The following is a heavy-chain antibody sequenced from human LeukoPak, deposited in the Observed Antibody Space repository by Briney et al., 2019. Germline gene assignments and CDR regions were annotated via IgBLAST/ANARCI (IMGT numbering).Heavy chain of an antibody. CDR3: ARQITSHGTWGWDFIDS. D-gene: IGHD3-16*01. CDR2: IYYSGST. Sequence: SETLSLTCTVSGGSVSSSSYYWGWIRQPPGKGLEWIGSIYYSGSTYYNPSLKSRVTISVDTSKNQFSLKLSSVTAADTAVYHCARQITSHGTWGWDFIDSWGQGTLVTVSS. V-gene: IGHV4-39*01. CDR1: GGSVSSSSYY. J-gene: IGHJ4*02.